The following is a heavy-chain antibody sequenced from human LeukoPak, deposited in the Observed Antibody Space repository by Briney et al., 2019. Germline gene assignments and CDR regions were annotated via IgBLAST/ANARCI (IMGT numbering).Heavy chain of an antibody. D-gene: IGHD3-22*01. CDR3: AGLGASGNGYLSWFDP. CDR1: GGSISTYY. J-gene: IGHJ5*02. CDR2: IYYSGNS. Sequence: PSETLSLTCTVSGGSISTYYWSWIRQPPGKGLEWIGDIYYSGNSNYNPSLKSRVTISVDTSKNQFSLKLSSVTAADTAVYYCAGLGASGNGYLSWFDPWGQGTLGTVSS. V-gene: IGHV4-59*01.